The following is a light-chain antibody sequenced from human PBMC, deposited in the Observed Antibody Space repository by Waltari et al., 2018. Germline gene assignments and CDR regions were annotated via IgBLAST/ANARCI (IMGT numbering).Light chain of an antibody. CDR3: MQALQTPLT. Sequence: DIVMTQSPLSLPVTPGEPASISCRSSQSLLHSNGNTYLDWYLQKPGQSPQLLIYLGSNRASGVPDRFSGSESGTDFTLKISRVEAEDVGVYYCMQALQTPLTFGGGTEVEI. CDR2: LGS. V-gene: IGKV2-28*01. CDR1: QSLLHSNGNTY. J-gene: IGKJ4*01.